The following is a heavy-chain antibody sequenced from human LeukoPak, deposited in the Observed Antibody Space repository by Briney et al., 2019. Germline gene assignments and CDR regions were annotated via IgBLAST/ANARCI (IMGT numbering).Heavy chain of an antibody. V-gene: IGHV4-59*01. CDR2: IYYSGST. CDR3: ARIRTYSSGKNYYYYYYMDV. J-gene: IGHJ6*03. CDR1: GGSISSYY. Sequence: SETLSLTCTVSGGSISSYYWSWIRQPPGKGLEWIGYIYYSGSTNYNPSLKSRVTISVDTSKNQFSLKLSSVTAADTAVYYCARIRTYSSGKNYYYYYYMDVWGQGTMVTVSS. D-gene: IGHD6-19*01.